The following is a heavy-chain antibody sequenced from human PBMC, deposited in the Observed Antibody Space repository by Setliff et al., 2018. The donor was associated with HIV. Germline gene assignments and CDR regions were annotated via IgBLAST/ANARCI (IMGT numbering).Heavy chain of an antibody. D-gene: IGHD4-4*01. CDR2: IIPIFGTA. V-gene: IGHV1-69*06. CDR3: ARGGYSEYSPYYYYHMDV. CDR1: GYTFSGNY. Sequence: SVKVSCKASGYTFSGNYIHWVRQAPGQGLEWMGGIIPIFGTANYAQKFQGRVAMTADKSTSTAYMELSSLRSEDTAVYYCARGGYSEYSPYYYYHMDVWGKGTTVTVSS. J-gene: IGHJ6*03.